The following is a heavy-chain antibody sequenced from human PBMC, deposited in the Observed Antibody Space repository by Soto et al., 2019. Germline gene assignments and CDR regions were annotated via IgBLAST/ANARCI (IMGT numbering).Heavy chain of an antibody. V-gene: IGHV1-69*13. J-gene: IGHJ6*02. D-gene: IGHD3-22*01. CDR3: ARSGYYDSGGYYAHINTYYYYGMDV. CDR1: GGTFSSYA. Sequence: SAKVSCKASGGTFSSYAISWVRQAPGQGLEWMGGIIPIFGTANYAQKFQGRVTITADESTSTAYMELSSLRSEDTAVYYCARSGYYDSGGYYAHINTYYYYGMDVWGQGTTVTVSS. CDR2: IIPIFGTA.